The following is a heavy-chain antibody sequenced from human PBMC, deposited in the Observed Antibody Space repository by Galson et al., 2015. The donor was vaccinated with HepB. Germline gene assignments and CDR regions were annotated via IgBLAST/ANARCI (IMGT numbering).Heavy chain of an antibody. Sequence: SVKVSCKASGYDFNKYGLSWVRQAPGQGLEWMGWVSGYDGSANYSPKFQARVTMTTQTSTGTACMEMRSLRSEDTAVYYCARAPGISFGELLQPLTFWGLGTLVTVSS. CDR2: VSGYDGSA. D-gene: IGHD3-10*01. V-gene: IGHV1-18*04. CDR1: GYDFNKYG. CDR3: ARAPGISFGELLQPLTF. J-gene: IGHJ4*02.